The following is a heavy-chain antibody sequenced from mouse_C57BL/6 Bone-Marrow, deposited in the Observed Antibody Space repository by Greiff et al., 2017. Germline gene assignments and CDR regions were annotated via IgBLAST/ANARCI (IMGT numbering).Heavy chain of an antibody. Sequence: EVQLVESGGGLVKPGGSLKLSCAASGFTFSSYAMSWVRQTPEKRLEWVATISDGGSYTYYPDNVKGRFTISRDNAKNNLYLQMSHLKSEDTAMXYCARYYYGSSRWYFDVWGTGTTVTVSS. J-gene: IGHJ1*03. CDR1: GFTFSSYA. CDR3: ARYYYGSSRWYFDV. CDR2: ISDGGSYT. V-gene: IGHV5-4*01. D-gene: IGHD1-1*01.